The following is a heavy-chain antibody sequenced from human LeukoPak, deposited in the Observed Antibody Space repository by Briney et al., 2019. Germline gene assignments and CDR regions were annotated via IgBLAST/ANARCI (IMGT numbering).Heavy chain of an antibody. Sequence: GASVQVSCKTSVSTSTSYNMHWARQAPGQGLEWMGIINPSGGGTSYAQKLQGRVTMTRDTSTNTVYVELSSLRSEDTAVYYCGRDNRGWSFDYWGQGTLVTVSS. CDR1: VSTSTSYN. D-gene: IGHD6-19*01. J-gene: IGHJ4*02. V-gene: IGHV1-46*01. CDR3: GRDNRGWSFDY. CDR2: INPSGGGT.